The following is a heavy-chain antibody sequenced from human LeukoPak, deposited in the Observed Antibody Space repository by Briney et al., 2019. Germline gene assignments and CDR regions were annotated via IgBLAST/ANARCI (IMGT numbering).Heavy chain of an antibody. J-gene: IGHJ4*02. D-gene: IGHD1-7*01. CDR1: GYTFTGYF. CDR2: ISPSGGST. V-gene: IGHV1-46*01. CDR3: ARDSDRNSIDY. Sequence: ASVKVSCKASGYTFTGYFIHWVRQAPGQGLEWMGIISPSGGSTSYAQKFQGRVTMTRDTSTSTVYMELSSLKSEDTAVYYCARDSDRNSIDYWGQGTLVTVSS.